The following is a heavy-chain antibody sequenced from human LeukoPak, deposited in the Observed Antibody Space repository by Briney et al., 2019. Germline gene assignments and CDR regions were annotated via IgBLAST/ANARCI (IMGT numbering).Heavy chain of an antibody. CDR1: GFTFSSYS. J-gene: IGHJ4*02. D-gene: IGHD6-13*01. CDR2: ISSSSSTI. Sequence: PGGSLRLSCAASGFTFSSYSMNWDRQAPGKGLEWVSYISSSSSTIYYADSVKGRFTISRDNAKNSLYLQMNSLRAEDTAVYYCARSSYSSSWYMVNYWGQGTLVTVSS. V-gene: IGHV3-48*04. CDR3: ARSSYSSSWYMVNY.